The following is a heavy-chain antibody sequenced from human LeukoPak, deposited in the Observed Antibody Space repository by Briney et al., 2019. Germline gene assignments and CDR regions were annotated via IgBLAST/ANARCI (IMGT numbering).Heavy chain of an antibody. D-gene: IGHD2-2*01. CDR1: GFTFSSYD. CDR2: IGTAGDT. V-gene: IGHV3-13*01. Sequence: GGSLRLSCAASGFTFSSYDMHWVRQATGKGLEWVSAIGTAGDTYCPGSVKGRFTISRENAKNSLYLQMNSLRAGDTAVCYCARGGPAPYYFYGMDVWGQGTTVTVSS. CDR3: ARGGPAPYYFYGMDV. J-gene: IGHJ6*02.